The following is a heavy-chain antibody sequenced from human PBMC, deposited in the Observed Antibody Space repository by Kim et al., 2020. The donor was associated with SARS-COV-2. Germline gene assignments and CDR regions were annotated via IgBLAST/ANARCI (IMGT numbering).Heavy chain of an antibody. J-gene: IGHJ4*02. V-gene: IGHV3-74*01. CDR3: ARPRDGVIFDGVVDH. Sequence: GGSLRLSCAASGFTFSSSWMHWVRQTPGKGLVWVSRISSDARSTTYADSVKGRFTISRDNVKNTLYLQMNSLRAEDTAVYYCARPRDGVIFDGVVDHWGQGTLVTVSP. CDR2: ISSDARST. D-gene: IGHD2-8*01. CDR1: GFTFSSSW.